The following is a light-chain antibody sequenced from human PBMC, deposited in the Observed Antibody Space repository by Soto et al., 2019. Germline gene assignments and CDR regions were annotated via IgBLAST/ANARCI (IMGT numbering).Light chain of an antibody. CDR3: GAWDSSLRGVV. CDR1: GSNIGSNY. V-gene: IGLV1-51*01. Sequence: QSVLTQPPSVSAAPGQKVTISCSGSGSNIGSNYVSWFQQLPGTAPKLLIYDNNKRPSGIPDRFSGSKSGTSVTLGITGLQTGDEADYYCGAWDSSLRGVVFGGGTKLTVL. CDR2: DNN. J-gene: IGLJ2*01.